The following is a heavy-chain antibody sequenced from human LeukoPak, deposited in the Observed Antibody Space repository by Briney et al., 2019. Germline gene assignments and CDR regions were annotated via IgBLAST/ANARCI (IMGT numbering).Heavy chain of an antibody. D-gene: IGHD3-3*01. Sequence: PPETLSLTCAVSGYSISSGYYWGWIRQPPGKGLEWIGSIYHSGSTYYNPSLKSRVTISVDTSKNQFSLKLSSVTAADTAVYYCARSPGGFDFWSGYSFDPWGQGTLVTVSS. CDR1: GYSISSGYY. CDR2: IYHSGST. J-gene: IGHJ5*02. CDR3: ARSPGGFDFWSGYSFDP. V-gene: IGHV4-38-2*01.